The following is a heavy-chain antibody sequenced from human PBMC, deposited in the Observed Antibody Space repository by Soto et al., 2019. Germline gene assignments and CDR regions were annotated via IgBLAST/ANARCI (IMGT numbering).Heavy chain of an antibody. CDR1: GFTVSSYS. D-gene: IGHD3-3*01. Sequence: PGGSLRLSCAASGFTVSSYSMNWVRQAPGKGLEWVSYISSSSSTIYYADSVKGRFTISRDNAKNSLYLQMNSLRDEDTAVYYCARGGITIFGVVIGHYYGMDVWGQGTTVTVSS. J-gene: IGHJ6*02. CDR2: ISSSSSTI. CDR3: ARGGITIFGVVIGHYYGMDV. V-gene: IGHV3-48*02.